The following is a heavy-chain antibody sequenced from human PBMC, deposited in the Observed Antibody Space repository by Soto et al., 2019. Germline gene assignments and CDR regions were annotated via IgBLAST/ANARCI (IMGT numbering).Heavy chain of an antibody. CDR1: GFTFSTYG. CDR2: IWYDGSNK. CDR3: ARGWYCGGDCYEWYVDL. J-gene: IGHJ2*01. Sequence: QVQLVESGGGVVQPGRSLRLSCAASGFTFSTYGMHWVRQAPGKGLEWVAVIWYDGSNKYYADSVKGRFSISRDNSKNTLVLQMNSLRAEDTAVYYCARGWYCGGDCYEWYVDLWGRSTLVTVSS. D-gene: IGHD2-21*02. V-gene: IGHV3-33*01.